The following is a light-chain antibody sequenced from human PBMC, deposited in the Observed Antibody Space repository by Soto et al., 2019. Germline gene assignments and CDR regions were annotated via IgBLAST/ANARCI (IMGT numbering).Light chain of an antibody. CDR2: DAS. CDR1: QSVSSN. CDR3: QQYNSWPPFT. Sequence: EIVMTQSPATLSLSPGERATLSCRASQSVSSNLAWYQQKPGQAPRLLIYDASNRATGIPARFSGSGSGTEFTLTISSLQSEYFAVYYCQQYNSWPPFTFGPGTKVDIK. V-gene: IGKV3-15*01. J-gene: IGKJ3*01.